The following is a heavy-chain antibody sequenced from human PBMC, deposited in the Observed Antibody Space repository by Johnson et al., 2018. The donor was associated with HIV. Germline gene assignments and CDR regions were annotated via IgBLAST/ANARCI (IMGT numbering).Heavy chain of an antibody. CDR3: ATGENLKWELRFVDAFDI. CDR1: GFTFDDYG. Sequence: VQLVESGGGVVRPGGSLRLSCAAFGFTFDDYGMSWVRQAPEKGLAWVSGINRAGGSTGYADSVKGRFTISRDNAKNSLYLQMNSLRAEDTALYYCATGENLKWELRFVDAFDIWGQGTMVTVSS. J-gene: IGHJ3*02. V-gene: IGHV3-20*04. D-gene: IGHD1-26*01. CDR2: INRAGGST.